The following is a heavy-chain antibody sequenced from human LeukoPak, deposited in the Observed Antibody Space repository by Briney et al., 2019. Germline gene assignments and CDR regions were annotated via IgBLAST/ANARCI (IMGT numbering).Heavy chain of an antibody. J-gene: IGHJ4*02. CDR3: AKSSLLDY. CDR1: GFTFSSYW. V-gene: IGHV3-23*01. Sequence: ESGGSLRLSCAASGFTFSSYWMSWVRQAPGKGLEWVSAISGSGGTTYYPDSVKGRFTISRDNSKNTLYLQMNSLRAEDTAVYYCAKSSLLDYWGQGTLVTVSS. CDR2: ISGSGGTT.